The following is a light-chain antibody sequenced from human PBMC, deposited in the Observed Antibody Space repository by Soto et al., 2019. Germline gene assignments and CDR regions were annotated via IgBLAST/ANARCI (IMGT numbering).Light chain of an antibody. J-gene: IGLJ1*01. CDR2: GNY. CDR3: QSYDSSLSGYV. CDR1: SSNIGAGYD. V-gene: IGLV1-40*01. Sequence: QTVVTQPPSVSGAPGQRVTISCTGSSSNIGAGYDVHWYQQLPGTAPKLLIYGNYDRPSGVPDRFSGSKSGTSASLAIIGLQAEDEADYFCQSYDSSLSGYVFGTGTKLTVL.